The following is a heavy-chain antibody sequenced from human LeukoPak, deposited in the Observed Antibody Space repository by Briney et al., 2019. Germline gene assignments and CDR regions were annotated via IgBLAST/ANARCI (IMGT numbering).Heavy chain of an antibody. CDR1: GDSVSSNTAV. V-gene: IGHV6-1*01. D-gene: IGHD5-18*01. Sequence: SQTLSLTCAISGDSVSSNTAVWNWIRQSPSRGLEWLGRAYYRSKWSNNYAVSVKSRIIINPDTSENQFSLQLNSMTPEDTAVYYCAKAYGGFSYGDFDSWGQGTLVTVSS. CDR3: AKAYGGFSYGDFDS. J-gene: IGHJ4*02. CDR2: AYYRSKWSN.